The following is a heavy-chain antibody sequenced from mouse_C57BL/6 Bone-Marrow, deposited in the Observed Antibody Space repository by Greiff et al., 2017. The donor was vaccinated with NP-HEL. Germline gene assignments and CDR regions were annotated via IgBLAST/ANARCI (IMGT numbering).Heavy chain of an antibody. V-gene: IGHV5-9-1*02. CDR1: GFTFSSYA. CDR2: ISSGGDYI. CDR3: TREGGIVTFDY. Sequence: VQLKESGEGLVKPGGSLKLSCAASGFTFSSYAMSWVRQTPEKRLEWVAYISSGGDYIYYADTVKGRFTISRDNARNTLYLQMSSLKSEDTAMYYCTREGGIVTFDYWGQGTTLTVSS. D-gene: IGHD2-5*01. J-gene: IGHJ2*01.